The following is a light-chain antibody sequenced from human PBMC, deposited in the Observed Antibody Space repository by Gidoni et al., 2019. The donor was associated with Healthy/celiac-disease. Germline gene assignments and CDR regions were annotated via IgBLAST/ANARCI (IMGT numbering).Light chain of an antibody. CDR2: QES. V-gene: IGLV3-1*01. CDR1: KLGDKY. J-gene: IGLJ2*01. CDR3: QAWDSSTANVV. Sequence: SYELTQPPSVSVSPGPTASLTCSGDKLGDKYACWYQQKPGQSPVLVIYQESKRPSGIPERFSGSNSGNTATLTISGTQAMDEADYYCQAWDSSTANVVFGGGTKLTVL.